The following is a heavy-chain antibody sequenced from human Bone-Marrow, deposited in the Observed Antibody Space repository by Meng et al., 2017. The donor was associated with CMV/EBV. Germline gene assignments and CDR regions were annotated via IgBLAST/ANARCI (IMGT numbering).Heavy chain of an antibody. CDR2: ISAYNGNT. J-gene: IGHJ6*02. CDR3: ARSPSTTYYYYGMDV. CDR1: GYTFINFG. V-gene: IGHV1-18*01. D-gene: IGHD4-17*01. Sequence: ASVKVSCKASGYTFINFGFSWVRQAPGQGLQWMGWISAYNGNTNYAQKLQGRVTMTTDTSTSTAYMELRSLKSDDTAVYYCARSPSTTYYYYGMDVWGQGTTVTVSS.